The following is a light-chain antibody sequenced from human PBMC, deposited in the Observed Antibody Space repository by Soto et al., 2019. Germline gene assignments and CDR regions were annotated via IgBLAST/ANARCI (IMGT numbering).Light chain of an antibody. J-gene: IGLJ2*01. CDR2: DVT. CDR1: SSDVGGYNY. Sequence: QSVLTQPASVSGSPGQSITISCTGTSSDVGGYNYVSWYQLHPGKAPKLMIYDVTYRPSGVSDCFSGSKSGNTASLTISGLQAEDEADYYCSSYTSSAVVFGGGTKLTVL. V-gene: IGLV2-14*01. CDR3: SSYTSSAVV.